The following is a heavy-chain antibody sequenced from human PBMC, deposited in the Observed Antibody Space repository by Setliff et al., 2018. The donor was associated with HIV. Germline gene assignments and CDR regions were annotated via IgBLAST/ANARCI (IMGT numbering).Heavy chain of an antibody. CDR1: GYTFTSYG. Sequence: ASVKVSCKASGYTFTSYGISWVRQAPGQGLEWMGWISAYNGNTNYAQKLQGRVTMTTDTSTSTAYMGLRSLRSDDTAVYYCARGYYNFWSGYYDSRFPNPIDAFDIWGQGTMVTVSS. V-gene: IGHV1-18*01. D-gene: IGHD3-3*01. J-gene: IGHJ3*02. CDR3: ARGYYNFWSGYYDSRFPNPIDAFDI. CDR2: ISAYNGNT.